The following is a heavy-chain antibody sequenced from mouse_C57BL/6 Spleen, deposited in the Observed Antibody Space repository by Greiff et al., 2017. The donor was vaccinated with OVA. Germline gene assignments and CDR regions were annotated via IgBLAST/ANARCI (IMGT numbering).Heavy chain of an antibody. Sequence: QVQLKESGPELVKPGASVKISCKASGYAFSSSWMNWVKQRPGKGLEWIGRIYPGDGDTNYNGKFKGKATLTADKSSSTAYMQLSSLTSEDTAVYYCTTTPYYGSSYFFAYWGQGTLVTVSA. CDR1: GYAFSSSW. CDR3: TTTPYYGSSYFFAY. D-gene: IGHD1-1*01. V-gene: IGHV1-82*01. CDR2: IYPGDGDT. J-gene: IGHJ3*01.